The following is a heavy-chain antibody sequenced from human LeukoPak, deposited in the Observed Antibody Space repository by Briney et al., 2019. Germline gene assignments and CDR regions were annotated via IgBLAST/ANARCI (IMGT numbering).Heavy chain of an antibody. CDR3: ARGNYYGSGCDF. D-gene: IGHD3-10*01. CDR2: IYYHGNNK. J-gene: IGHJ4*02. CDR1: GFTFSNYG. V-gene: IGHV3-30*02. Sequence: GGSLRLSCAASGFTFSNYGMHWVRQAPGKGLEWVAFIYYHGNNKNYAVFVKGRFTISRDNSKNTLFLQMNSLRAEDTAVYYCARGNYYGSGCDFWGQGSLVTVSS.